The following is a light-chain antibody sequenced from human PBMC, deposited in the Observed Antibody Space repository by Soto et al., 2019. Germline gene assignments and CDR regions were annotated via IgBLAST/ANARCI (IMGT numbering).Light chain of an antibody. CDR2: DAS. V-gene: IGKV3-11*01. CDR3: HHRAKWPYT. Sequence: DIVLTQSPGTLSMSPGERATLSCRASQNVANYLLWFQQKPGQAPRLLIYDASNRASGVPARFSGSGSGTDFTLTISSLQTEDFAVYFGHHRAKWPYTFGQGTRLDIK. CDR1: QNVANY. J-gene: IGKJ2*01.